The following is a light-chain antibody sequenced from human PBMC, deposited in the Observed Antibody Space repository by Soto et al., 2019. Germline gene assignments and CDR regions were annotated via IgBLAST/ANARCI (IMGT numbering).Light chain of an antibody. CDR3: QQYGSXPFT. V-gene: IGKV3-20*01. CDR1: QSVSSSY. Sequence: EIVLTQSPGTLSLSPGEIATLSCRAIQSVSSSYLSWYQQKPGQAPMLLIYGASRSDNGITDRLSASGYGTDFTLTISRLEPEDFAVYYSQQYGSXPFTCGPGTKVXI. J-gene: IGKJ3*01. CDR2: GAS.